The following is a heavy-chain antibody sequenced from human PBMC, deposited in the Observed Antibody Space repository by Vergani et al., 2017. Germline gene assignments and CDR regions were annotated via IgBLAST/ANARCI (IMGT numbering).Heavy chain of an antibody. CDR3: AKGKPKYSSSWYLFDP. CDR2: ISGSGGST. J-gene: IGHJ5*02. V-gene: IGHV3-23*01. CDR1: GFTFSSYA. Sequence: EVQLLESGGGLVQPGGSLRLSCAASGFTFSSYAMSWVRQAPGKGLEWVSAISGSGGSTYYADSVKCRFTISRDNSKNTLYLQMNSLRAEDTAVYYCAKGKPKYSSSWYLFDPWGQGTLVTVSS. D-gene: IGHD6-13*01.